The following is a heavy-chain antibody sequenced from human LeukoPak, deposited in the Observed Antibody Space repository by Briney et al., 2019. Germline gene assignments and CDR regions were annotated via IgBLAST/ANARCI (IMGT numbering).Heavy chain of an antibody. V-gene: IGHV5-51*01. CDR2: IYPGDSDT. D-gene: IGHD3-22*01. CDR1: GYTFTTYW. J-gene: IGHJ4*02. Sequence: GESLKISCKGSGYTFTTYWIGWVRQMPGKGLEWMGIIYPGDSDTRYSPSLQGQVTISADKSTSTAYLQWSSLKASDTAMYYCARQYYDSSGYVPYFDYWGQGTLVTVPS. CDR3: ARQYYDSSGYVPYFDY.